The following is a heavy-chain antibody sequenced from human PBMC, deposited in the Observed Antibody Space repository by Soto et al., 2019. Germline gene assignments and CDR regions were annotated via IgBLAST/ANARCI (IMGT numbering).Heavy chain of an antibody. J-gene: IGHJ4*02. Sequence: VQLVESGGGVVQPGRSLRLSCAASGFTFSSYAMHWVRQAPGKGLEWVANIKQDGSEKYYVDSVKGRFTISRDNAKNSLYLQMNSLRAEDTAVYYCARVGSSGYFLFDYWGQGTLVTVSS. CDR1: GFTFSSYA. CDR2: IKQDGSEK. CDR3: ARVGSSGYFLFDY. V-gene: IGHV3-7*03. D-gene: IGHD3-22*01.